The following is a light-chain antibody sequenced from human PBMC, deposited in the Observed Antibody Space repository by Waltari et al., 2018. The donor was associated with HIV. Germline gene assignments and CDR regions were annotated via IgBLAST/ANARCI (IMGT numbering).Light chain of an antibody. Sequence: IVMTQSPDCLAVSLGEMFTINCKSNRTVLYSSENQNYLASSQQNSRQSTRVLISWESTRVVMVAASTPALGVPERFSGSGSGTNFSLTISGLQEDDVAIYYCQQYYSLPPTFGGGTRVEIK. CDR2: WES. J-gene: IGKJ4*01. CDR1: RTVLYSSENQNY. CDR3: QQYYSLPPT. V-gene: IGKV4-1*01.